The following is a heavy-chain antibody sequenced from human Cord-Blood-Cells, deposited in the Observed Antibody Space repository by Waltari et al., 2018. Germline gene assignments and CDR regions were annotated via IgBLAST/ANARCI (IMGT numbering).Heavy chain of an antibody. CDR1: GGSISSSSYY. J-gene: IGHJ3*02. Sequence: QLQLQESGPGLVKPSETLSLTCTVSGGSISSSSYYWGWIRQPPGKGLEWIGSIYYRWSTYYSPSLKSRVTISVDTSKNQFSLKLSSVTAADTAVYYCARRTAARSGAFDIWGQGTMVTVSS. D-gene: IGHD5-18*01. CDR2: IYYRWST. CDR3: ARRTAARSGAFDI. V-gene: IGHV4-39*07.